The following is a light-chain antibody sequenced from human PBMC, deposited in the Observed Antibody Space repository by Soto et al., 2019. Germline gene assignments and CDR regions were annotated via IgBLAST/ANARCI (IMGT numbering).Light chain of an antibody. Sequence: DIQMTQSPSSLSASVGDRVTITCQASQDINNYLNWYQHKPGKAPKLLIHGASNLQTGVPSRFSGSGSGTDFFFTISSLQPEDIATYYCQQYDTLPQAFDGGTKVEIK. CDR3: QQYDTLPQA. V-gene: IGKV1-33*01. J-gene: IGKJ4*01. CDR2: GAS. CDR1: QDINNY.